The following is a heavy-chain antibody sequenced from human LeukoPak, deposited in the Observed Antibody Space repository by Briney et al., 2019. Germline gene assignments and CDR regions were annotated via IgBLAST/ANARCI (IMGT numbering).Heavy chain of an antibody. D-gene: IGHD5-18*01. CDR1: GGTFSSYA. Sequence: PVASVKVSCKASGGTFSSYAISWVRQAPGQGLEWMGGIIPIFGTANYAQKFQGRVTITADESTSTAYMELSSLRSEDTGVYYCARDLWIVGIQPATGNWFDPWGQGTLVTVSS. V-gene: IGHV1-69*13. CDR3: ARDLWIVGIQPATGNWFDP. CDR2: IIPIFGTA. J-gene: IGHJ5*02.